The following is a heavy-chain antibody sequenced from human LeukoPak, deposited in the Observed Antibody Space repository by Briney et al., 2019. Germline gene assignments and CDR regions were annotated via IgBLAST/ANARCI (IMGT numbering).Heavy chain of an antibody. CDR1: GGSISSSTNY. V-gene: IGHV4-39*01. Sequence: SETLSLTCTVSGGSISSSTNYWGWIRQPPGKGLEWIGNIYYSGSAYSSLKSRVTMSVDTSRNQFSLKLSSVTAADTAVYYCARHRAYYYDSGGSHVLLRAFDIWGQGTMVTVSS. D-gene: IGHD3-22*01. CDR3: ARHRAYYYDSGGSHVLLRAFDI. J-gene: IGHJ3*02. CDR2: IYYSGSA.